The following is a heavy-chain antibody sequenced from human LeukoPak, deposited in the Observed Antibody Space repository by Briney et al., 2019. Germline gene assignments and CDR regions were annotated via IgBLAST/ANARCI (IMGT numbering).Heavy chain of an antibody. Sequence: SETLSLTCTVSGGSISSSSYYWGWIRQPPGKGLEWIGSIYYSGSTYYNPSLKSRVTISVDTSKNQSSLKLSSVTAADTAVYYCAGESYDFWSGYYRYYYYGMDVWGQGTTVTVSS. CDR1: GGSISSSSYY. J-gene: IGHJ6*02. CDR3: AGESYDFWSGYYRYYYYGMDV. V-gene: IGHV4-39*01. D-gene: IGHD3-3*01. CDR2: IYYSGST.